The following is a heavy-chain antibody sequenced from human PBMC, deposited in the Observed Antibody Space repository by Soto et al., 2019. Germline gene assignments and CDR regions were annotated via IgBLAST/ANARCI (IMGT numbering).Heavy chain of an antibody. CDR2: ISGSGGST. CDR1: GFTFSSYA. V-gene: IGHV3-23*01. J-gene: IGHJ4*02. CDR3: ARTRLHNWNYGYSDY. D-gene: IGHD1-7*01. Sequence: GGSLRLSCAASGFTFSSYAMSRVRQAPGKGLEWVSAISGSGGSTYYADSVKGRFTISRDNSKNTLYLQMNSLRAEDTAVYYCARTRLHNWNYGYSDYWGQGTLVTVSS.